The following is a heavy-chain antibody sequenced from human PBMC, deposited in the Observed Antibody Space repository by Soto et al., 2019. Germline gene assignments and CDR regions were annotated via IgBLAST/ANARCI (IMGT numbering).Heavy chain of an antibody. V-gene: IGHV3-74*01. CDR2: INTDGSIT. CDR1: GLIFSNYK. Sequence: HHGGSLRLSCAASGLIFSNYKMHWVRQAPGKGLVWVSRINTDGSITDYADSVKGRFTVSRDNPKNTLYLQMNSLRAEDTAVYYCARDTDGLHYWGQGTLVTVSS. J-gene: IGHJ4*02. CDR3: ARDTDGLHY.